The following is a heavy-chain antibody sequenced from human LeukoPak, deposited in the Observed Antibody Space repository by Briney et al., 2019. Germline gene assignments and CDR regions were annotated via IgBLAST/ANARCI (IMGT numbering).Heavy chain of an antibody. V-gene: IGHV4-31*03. CDR1: GGSISSGGYY. Sequence: PSETLSLTCTVSGGSISSGGYYWSWIRQHPGMGLEWIGYIYYSGSTYYNPSLKSRVTISVDTSKNQFSLKLSSVTAADTAVYYCARVKVVDYYFDYWGQGTLVTVSS. D-gene: IGHD2-2*01. J-gene: IGHJ4*02. CDR2: IYYSGST. CDR3: ARVKVVDYYFDY.